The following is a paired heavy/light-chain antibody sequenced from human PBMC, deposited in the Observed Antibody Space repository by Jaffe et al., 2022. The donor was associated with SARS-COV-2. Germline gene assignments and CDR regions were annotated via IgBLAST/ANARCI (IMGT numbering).Light chain of an antibody. CDR1: DLPNQY. V-gene: IGLV3-25*03. J-gene: IGLJ3*02. CDR3: QSADSSGTYHWV. CDR2: KDS. Sequence: SYELTQPPSVSVSPGQTARISCSGDDLPNQYAYWYQQKPGQAPVLVIYKDSERPSGIPERFSGSSSGTTVTLTISGVQAEDEADYYCQSADSSGTYHWVFGGGTKLTVL.
Heavy chain of an antibody. Sequence: QVQLQQWGAGLLKPSETLSLTCSVYGGSFGNYYWSWIRQPPGKGLEWIGEINHSGSTNYNPSLKSRVTISVDTSKNQLSLKVSSVTAADTAVYYCARGWLWDGNPYYYGMDVWGQGTTVTVSS. CDR2: INHSGST. CDR3: ARGWLWDGNPYYYGMDV. CDR1: GGSFGNYY. D-gene: IGHD5-18*01. V-gene: IGHV4-34*01. J-gene: IGHJ6*02.